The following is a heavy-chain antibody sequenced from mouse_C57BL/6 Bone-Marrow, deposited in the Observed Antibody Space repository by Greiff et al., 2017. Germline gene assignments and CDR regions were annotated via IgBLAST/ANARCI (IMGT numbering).Heavy chain of an antibody. Sequence: VQLQQSGAELVKPGASVKMSCKASGYTFTTYPIEWMKQNHGKSLEWIGNFHPYNDDTEYNEKFKAKATLTVEKSSSTVYLELSRLTSDDSAVYYCARGGNYGGYYFDYWGQGTTRTVSS. CDR1: GYTFTTYP. CDR3: ARGGNYGGYYFDY. CDR2: FHPYNDDT. V-gene: IGHV1-47*01. J-gene: IGHJ2*01. D-gene: IGHD2-1*01.